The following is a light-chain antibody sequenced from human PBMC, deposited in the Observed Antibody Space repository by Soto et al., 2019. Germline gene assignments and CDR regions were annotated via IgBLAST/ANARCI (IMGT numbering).Light chain of an antibody. V-gene: IGKV1-33*01. J-gene: IGKJ3*01. CDR3: NNNDNLPPST. Sequence: DIQMTQSPSSLSASVGDRVTITCQASQDISNYLNWYQQKPGKAPKLLIYDASNLETGVPSRFSGSGSGTVFTFPIRCWHPEKIAKYYCNNNDNLPPSTFGLGTKWISN. CDR2: DAS. CDR1: QDISNY.